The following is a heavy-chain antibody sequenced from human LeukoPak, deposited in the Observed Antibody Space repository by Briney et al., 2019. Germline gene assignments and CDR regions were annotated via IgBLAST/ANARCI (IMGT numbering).Heavy chain of an antibody. CDR2: IYYSGST. Sequence: SETLSLTCAVSGGSLNSYYWTWIRQPPGKGLEWIAYIYYSGSTNYNPSLKSRVTISVDTSKNQFSPTLSSVTAADTAVYYCARLRGNYFPDYWGQGTLVTVSS. CDR1: GGSLNSYY. V-gene: IGHV4-59*01. J-gene: IGHJ4*02. CDR3: ARLRGNYFPDY. D-gene: IGHD4-11*01.